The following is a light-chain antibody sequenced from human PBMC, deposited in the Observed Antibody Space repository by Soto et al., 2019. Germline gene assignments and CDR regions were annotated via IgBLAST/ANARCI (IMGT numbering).Light chain of an antibody. J-gene: IGKJ1*01. CDR3: QQYGSSPPVWT. Sequence: EIVLTQSPGTLSLSPGERGTLSCRASRSVSSSYLAWYQQKPGQAPRLLIYGASSRATGIPDRFSGSGSGTDFTLTISRLEPEDFAVYYCQQYGSSPPVWTFGQGTKVEIK. CDR1: RSVSSSY. CDR2: GAS. V-gene: IGKV3-20*01.